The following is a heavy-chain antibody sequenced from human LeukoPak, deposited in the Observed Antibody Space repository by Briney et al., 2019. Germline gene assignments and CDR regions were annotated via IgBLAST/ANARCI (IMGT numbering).Heavy chain of an antibody. CDR3: ARGAPGSYCSGGSCPYFDY. CDR1: GYAFTSYD. V-gene: IGHV1-8*01. CDR2: VNPNSGHT. D-gene: IGHD2-15*01. J-gene: IGHJ4*02. Sequence: ASVKVSCKASGYAFTSYDVNWVRQATGQGLEWMGWVNPNSGHTGYAQKFQGRVTMTTNTSISTAYMELSSLRSEDTAVYYCARGAPGSYCSGGSCPYFDYWGQGTLVSVSS.